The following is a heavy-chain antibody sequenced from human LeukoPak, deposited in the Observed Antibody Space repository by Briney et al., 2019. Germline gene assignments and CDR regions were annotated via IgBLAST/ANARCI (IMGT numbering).Heavy chain of an antibody. CDR2: INHSGST. J-gene: IGHJ4*02. Sequence: SETLSLTCAVYGGSFSGYYWSWIRQPPGKGLEWIGEINHSGSTNYNPSLKSRVTISVDTSKNQFSLKLSSVTAADTAVYYCARGDCSSTSCYLDYWGQGTLVTVSS. V-gene: IGHV4-34*01. CDR1: GGSFSGYY. D-gene: IGHD2-2*01. CDR3: ARGDCSSTSCYLDY.